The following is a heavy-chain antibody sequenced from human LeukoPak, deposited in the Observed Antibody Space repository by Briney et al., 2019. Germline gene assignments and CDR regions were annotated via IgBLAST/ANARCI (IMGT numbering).Heavy chain of an antibody. D-gene: IGHD3-3*01. CDR3: ARDLTYFWSGYYHYFDY. Sequence: GGSLRLSCAASGFTFSSYWMSWVSQAPGKWLEWVANIKQDGSEKYYVDSVKGRFTISRDNAKNSLYLQMNRLRAEDTAVYYCARDLTYFWSGYYHYFDYWGQGTLVTVSS. V-gene: IGHV3-7*01. CDR2: IKQDGSEK. J-gene: IGHJ4*02. CDR1: GFTFSSYW.